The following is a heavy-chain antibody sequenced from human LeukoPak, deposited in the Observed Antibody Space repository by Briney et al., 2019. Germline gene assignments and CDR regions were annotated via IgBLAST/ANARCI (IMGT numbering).Heavy chain of an antibody. J-gene: IGHJ4*02. CDR2: IIPMFGIA. Sequence: SVKVSCKASGGTFSRYAISWVRQAPGQGLEWMGGIIPMFGIANYAQKFQGRVTITADESTSTAYMELSSLRSEDTAVYYCARDRPYTGGWRGFDYWGQGALVTVSS. CDR1: GGTFSRYA. CDR3: ARDRPYTGGWRGFDY. D-gene: IGHD6-19*01. V-gene: IGHV1-69*13.